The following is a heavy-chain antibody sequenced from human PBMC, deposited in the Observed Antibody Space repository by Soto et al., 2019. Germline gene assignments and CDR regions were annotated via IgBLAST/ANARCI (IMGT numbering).Heavy chain of an antibody. V-gene: IGHV4-59*08. CDR3: ARLEDRHDYGSVFDP. Sequence: QVQLQESGPGLVKPSETLSLTCTVSGGSISSYYWSWIRQPPGKGLEWIGYIYYSGSTNYNPSLKSRVTIPVDTSKNQFSLKLRSVTAADTAVYYCARLEDRHDYGSVFDPWGQGTLVTVSS. D-gene: IGHD3-10*01. CDR2: IYYSGST. CDR1: GGSISSYY. J-gene: IGHJ5*02.